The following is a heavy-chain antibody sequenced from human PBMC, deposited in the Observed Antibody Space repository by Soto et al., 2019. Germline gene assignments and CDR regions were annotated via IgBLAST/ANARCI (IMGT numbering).Heavy chain of an antibody. D-gene: IGHD3-16*01. CDR1: GYTFTGYY. Sequence: ASVKVSCKASGYTFTGYYMHWVRQAPGQGLEWMGWINPNSGGTNYAQKFQGWVTMTRDTSISTAYMELSRLRSDDTAVYYFARGSYGYYDYIWGSYNAFDIWGQGTMVTVSS. CDR2: INPNSGGT. V-gene: IGHV1-2*04. J-gene: IGHJ3*02. CDR3: ARGSYGYYDYIWGSYNAFDI.